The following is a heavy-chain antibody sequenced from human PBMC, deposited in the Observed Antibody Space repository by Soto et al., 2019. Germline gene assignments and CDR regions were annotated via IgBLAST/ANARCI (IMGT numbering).Heavy chain of an antibody. V-gene: IGHV3-74*01. Sequence: GSLRLSCAASGFTFSSYWMHWVRQAPGKGLVRVSRINSDGSSTSYADSVKGRFTISRDNAKNTLYLQMNSLRAEDTAVYYCARETPEGAVAEYFDYWGQGTLVTVSS. CDR3: ARETPEGAVAEYFDY. CDR1: GFTFSSYW. J-gene: IGHJ4*02. D-gene: IGHD6-19*01. CDR2: INSDGSST.